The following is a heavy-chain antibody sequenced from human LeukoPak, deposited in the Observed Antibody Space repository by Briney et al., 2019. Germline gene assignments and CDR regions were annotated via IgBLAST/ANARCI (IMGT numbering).Heavy chain of an antibody. CDR3: ARARGYSGYDRPDGGFDI. D-gene: IGHD5-12*01. J-gene: IGHJ3*02. CDR1: GGSISSGGYS. V-gene: IGHV4-30-2*01. CDR2: IYHSGST. Sequence: PSETLSLTCAVSGGSISSGGYSWSWIRQPPGKGLEWIGYIYHSGSTYYNPSLKSRVTISVDRSKNQFSLKLSSVTAADTAVYYCARARGYSGYDRPDGGFDIWGQGTMVTVSS.